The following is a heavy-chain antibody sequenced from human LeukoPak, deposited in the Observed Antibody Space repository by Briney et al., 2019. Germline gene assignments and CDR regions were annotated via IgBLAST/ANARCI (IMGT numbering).Heavy chain of an antibody. CDR2: INSDGIST. Sequence: GGSLRLSCAASGFTFSNHWMHWVRQAPGKGLEWVSRINSDGISTTYADSVKGRFTISRDNAKNTLFLQMNSLRAEDTAVYYCARDLELVYYDSSGYDYWGQGTLVIVSS. D-gene: IGHD3-22*01. V-gene: IGHV3-74*01. CDR1: GFTFSNHW. CDR3: ARDLELVYYDSSGYDY. J-gene: IGHJ4*02.